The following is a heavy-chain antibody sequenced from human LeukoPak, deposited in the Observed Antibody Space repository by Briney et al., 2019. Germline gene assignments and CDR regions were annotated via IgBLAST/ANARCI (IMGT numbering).Heavy chain of an antibody. CDR1: GFTFSSYS. CDR3: ARDCRLNCARQPGFDS. D-gene: IGHD1-1*01. CDR2: ISSRSSYI. J-gene: IGHJ5*01. Sequence: GGSLRLSCAASGFTFSSYSMNWVRQVPGKGLDWVSSISSRSSYIYYADSVKGRFTISRDNAKDSLYLQMNSLRAEDTAVYYCARDCRLNCARQPGFDSWGQGTLVTVSS. V-gene: IGHV3-21*01.